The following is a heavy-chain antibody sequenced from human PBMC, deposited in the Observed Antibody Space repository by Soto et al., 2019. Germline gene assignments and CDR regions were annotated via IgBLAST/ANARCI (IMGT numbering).Heavy chain of an antibody. V-gene: IGHV1-69*19. J-gene: IGHJ4*02. CDR3: AREVQVHTPAFVY. CDR1: GGTFNTYA. CDR2: ISPMFGAA. D-gene: IGHD3-10*01. Sequence: QVQLVQSGAEMTKPGSSVTVSCQSSGGTFNTYAMNWVRQAPGQGPEWMGDISPMFGAAYYAPKFQGRVTTTADESTGTSYMLLGSLTSEDTGLYFCAREVQVHTPAFVYWGQGTLVTVSS.